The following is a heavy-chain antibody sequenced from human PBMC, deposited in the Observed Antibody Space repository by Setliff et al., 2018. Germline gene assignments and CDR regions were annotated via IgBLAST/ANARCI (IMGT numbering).Heavy chain of an antibody. D-gene: IGHD3-10*01. J-gene: IGHJ6*02. Sequence: PSETLSLTCSVYGESFSNNYWSWIRQTPGKGLEWIGESNHGGSTSYHPSLKSRLTISVDTSRNQFSLKLRSVTAADTAVYYCARLSWDGLRYYGLDVWGQGATVTVSS. CDR1: GESFSNNY. CDR2: SNHGGST. V-gene: IGHV4-34*01. CDR3: ARLSWDGLRYYGLDV.